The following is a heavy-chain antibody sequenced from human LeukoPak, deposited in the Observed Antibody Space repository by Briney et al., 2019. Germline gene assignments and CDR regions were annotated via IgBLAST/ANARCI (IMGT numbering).Heavy chain of an antibody. D-gene: IGHD3-10*01. CDR1: GITVSQSD. V-gene: IGHV3-66*02. CDR2: IYTDGAT. CDR3: ARDRAGSKPWVEFHP. Sequence: PGGSLRLSGAISGITVSQSDMSWVRQAPGRGLEWVSLIYTDGATHYADSVKGRFTISRDTSKNTVYLEMRNLRPEDTAVYFCARDRAGSKPWVEFHPWGQGTLVTVSS. J-gene: IGHJ5*02.